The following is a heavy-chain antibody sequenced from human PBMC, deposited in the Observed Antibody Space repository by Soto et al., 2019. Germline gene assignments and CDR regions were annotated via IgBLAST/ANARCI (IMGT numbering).Heavy chain of an antibody. CDR2: IFWNDEI. CDR3: ARDIYDFWDHNFYGVDV. D-gene: IGHD3-3*01. Sequence: QVTLKESGPVLVKPTETLTLTCNVSGFSLTTARMGVTWIRQSPGKALEFVAQIFWNDEITYSTSLKNRLTITKDTSKSQVVLTMSNMGPVDTATYYCARDIYDFWDHNFYGVDVWGQGNPDTVSS. CDR1: GFSLTTARMG. V-gene: IGHV2-26*01. J-gene: IGHJ6*02.